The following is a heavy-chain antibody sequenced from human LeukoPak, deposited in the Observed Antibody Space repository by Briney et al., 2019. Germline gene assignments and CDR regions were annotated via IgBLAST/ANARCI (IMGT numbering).Heavy chain of an antibody. CDR3: AKDIVLMVYAIFYYYYMDV. CDR1: GFTFSSYG. J-gene: IGHJ6*03. V-gene: IGHV3-33*06. Sequence: GGSLRLSCAASGFTFSSYGMHWVRQAPGKGLEWVAVIWYDGSNKYYADPVKGRFTISRDNSKNTLYLQMNSLRAEDTAVYYCAKDIVLMVYAIFYYYYMDVWGKGTTVTVSS. D-gene: IGHD2-8*01. CDR2: IWYDGSNK.